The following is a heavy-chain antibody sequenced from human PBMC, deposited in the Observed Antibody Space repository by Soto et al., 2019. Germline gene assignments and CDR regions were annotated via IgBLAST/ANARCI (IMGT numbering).Heavy chain of an antibody. Sequence: GGSLRLSCAASGFTFSTYPMSWVRQAPGKGLEWVSGISGSGISTYYTDSVKGRFTVSRDNSKNTVFLQMNSLRDEDTAVYYCVKPPVITASYYYYDMYVWGQGTRVTVSS. V-gene: IGHV3-23*01. CDR2: ISGSGIST. D-gene: IGHD4-4*01. CDR3: VKPPVITASYYYYDMYV. J-gene: IGHJ6*02. CDR1: GFTFSTYP.